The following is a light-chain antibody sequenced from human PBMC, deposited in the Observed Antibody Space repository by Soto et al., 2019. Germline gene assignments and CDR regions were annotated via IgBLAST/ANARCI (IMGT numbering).Light chain of an antibody. V-gene: IGKV3-11*01. J-gene: IGKJ3*01. Sequence: EIVLTQSPATLSLSPGERATLSCRASQSVSSYLAWYQQKPGQAPRLLIYDASNRATGIPARFSGSGSGTDFTLTISSLEPEDFAVYYCQQRSTLFTFGPGTEVDIK. CDR1: QSVSSY. CDR2: DAS. CDR3: QQRSTLFT.